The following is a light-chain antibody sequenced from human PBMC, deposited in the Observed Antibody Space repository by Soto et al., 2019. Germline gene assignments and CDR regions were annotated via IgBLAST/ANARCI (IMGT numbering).Light chain of an antibody. CDR3: SSYTSSSTRV. V-gene: IGLV2-14*01. CDR2: DVS. Sequence: QSALTQPASVSGSPGQSITISCTGTSSDVGGYNYVSWYQQHPGKAPKLMIYDVSNRPSGVSNRFSGSKSGNTASLTISGLRAEDEADDYCSSYTSSSTRVFGTGTKVTVL. CDR1: SSDVGGYNY. J-gene: IGLJ1*01.